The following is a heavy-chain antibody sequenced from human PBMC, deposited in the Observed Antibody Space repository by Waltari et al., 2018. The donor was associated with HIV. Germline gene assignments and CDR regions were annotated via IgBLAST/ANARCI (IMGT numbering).Heavy chain of an antibody. V-gene: IGHV3-48*02. CDR1: GFSFSDYA. CDR3: ARDTLNLYFGLDV. Sequence: EVQLVESGGGLVQPGRSLRLSCAASGFSFSDYAMNWVRQAPGPLLEWISYISSSSSNIKYASSVKGRFTISRYNTKRSLDLHMNHLRDEDTAVYFCARDTLNLYFGLDVWGQGTTVSVSS. CDR2: ISSSSSNI. J-gene: IGHJ6*02.